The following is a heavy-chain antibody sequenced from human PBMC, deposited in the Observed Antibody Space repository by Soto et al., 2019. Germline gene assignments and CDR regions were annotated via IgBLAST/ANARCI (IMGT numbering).Heavy chain of an antibody. CDR1: GGSFSGYY. CDR2: INHSGST. D-gene: IGHD3-16*02. CDR3: ARGSIYDYVWGSYRYAPGFDY. Sequence: ASETLSLTCAVYGGSFSGYYWSWIRQPPGKGLEWIGEINHSGSTNYNPSLKSRVTISVDTSKNQFSLKLSSVTAADTAVYYCARGSIYDYVWGSYRYAPGFDYWGQGTLVTVSS. V-gene: IGHV4-34*01. J-gene: IGHJ4*02.